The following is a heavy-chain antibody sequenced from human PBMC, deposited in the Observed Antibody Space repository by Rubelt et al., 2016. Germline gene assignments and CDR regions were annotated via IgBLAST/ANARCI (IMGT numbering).Heavy chain of an antibody. V-gene: IGHV3-23*01. J-gene: IGHJ5*02. CDR1: GFTFSSYA. D-gene: IGHD3-22*01. Sequence: LVQPGGSLRLSCAASGFTFSSYAMSWVRQAPGKGLEWVSAISGSGGSTYYADSVKGRFTISRENAKNSLYLQMNSLRAGDTAVYYCARVVGYGWFDPWGQGTLVTVSS. CDR3: ARVVGYGWFDP. CDR2: ISGSGGST.